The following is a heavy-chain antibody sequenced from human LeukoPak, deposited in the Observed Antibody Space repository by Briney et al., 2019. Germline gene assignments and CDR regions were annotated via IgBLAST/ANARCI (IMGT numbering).Heavy chain of an antibody. V-gene: IGHV3-30-3*01. Sequence: GGSLRLSCAASGFTFSDHYMTWIRQAPGKGLEWVAVISYDGSNKYYADSVKGRFTISRDNSKNTLYLQMNSLRAEDTAVYYCARIVGASIVDYWGQGTLVTVSS. CDR2: ISYDGSNK. J-gene: IGHJ4*02. CDR1: GFTFSDHY. CDR3: ARIVGASIVDY. D-gene: IGHD1-26*01.